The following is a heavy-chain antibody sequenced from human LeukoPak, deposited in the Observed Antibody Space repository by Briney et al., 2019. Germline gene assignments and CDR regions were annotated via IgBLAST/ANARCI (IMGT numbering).Heavy chain of an antibody. D-gene: IGHD6-19*01. CDR3: ARALSSGNPRHPKYYFDY. CDR2: ISYDGSNK. J-gene: IGHJ4*02. Sequence: GGSLRLSCAASGFTFSSYAMRWVRQAPGKGLEWVAVISYDGSNKYYADSVKGRFTISRDNSKSTLYLQMNSLRAEDTAVYYCARALSSGNPRHPKYYFDYWGQGTLVTVSS. CDR1: GFTFSSYA. V-gene: IGHV3-30-3*01.